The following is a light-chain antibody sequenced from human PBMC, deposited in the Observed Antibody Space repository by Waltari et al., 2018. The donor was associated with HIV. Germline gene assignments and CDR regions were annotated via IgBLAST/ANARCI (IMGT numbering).Light chain of an antibody. V-gene: IGLV3-21*04. CDR1: NMVSKS. Sequence: SYVLTQPPSVSVAPGKTARITCGGKNMVSKSVHWYQQKPGQAPVLVIFYNNERPSGIPGRSTGSHSWNTATLTISRVEAGDEADYADQVWDSSSDHWVFGGGTKLTVL. CDR2: YNN. CDR3: QVWDSSSDHWV. J-gene: IGLJ3*02.